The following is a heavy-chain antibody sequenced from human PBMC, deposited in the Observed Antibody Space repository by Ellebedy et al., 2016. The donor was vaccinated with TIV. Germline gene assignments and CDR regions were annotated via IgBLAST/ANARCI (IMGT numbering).Heavy chain of an antibody. V-gene: IGHV3-7*01. CDR3: ARRGSYGDYAVQVNNWFDS. CDR2: IYQDGSEK. CDR1: GFSFRSYW. J-gene: IGHJ5*01. D-gene: IGHD4-17*01. Sequence: PGGSLRLSCEASGFSFRSYWMSWVRQATGKGLEWVANIYQDGSEKFYVDSVKGRFTISRDNAKNSLYLQMNSLRVEDTAVYYCARRGSYGDYAVQVNNWFDSWGQGTLVTVSS.